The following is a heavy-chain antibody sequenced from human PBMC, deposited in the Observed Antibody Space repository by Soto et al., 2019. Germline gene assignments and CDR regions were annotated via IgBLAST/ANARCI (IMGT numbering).Heavy chain of an antibody. CDR3: ARDGGYSYDFDY. J-gene: IGHJ4*02. V-gene: IGHV1-69*13. CDR2: IIPIFGTA. Sequence: GASVKVSCKASGGTFSSYAISWVRQAPGQGLEWMGGIIPIFGTANYAQKFQGRVTITADESTSTAYMELSSLRSEDTAVYYCARDGGYSYDFDYWGQGTLVTVSS. D-gene: IGHD5-18*01. CDR1: GGTFSSYA.